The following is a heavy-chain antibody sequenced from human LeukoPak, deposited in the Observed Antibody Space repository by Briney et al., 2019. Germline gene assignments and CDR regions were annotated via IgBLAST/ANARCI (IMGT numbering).Heavy chain of an antibody. D-gene: IGHD3-10*01. CDR1: GYTFTSYG. J-gene: IGHJ4*02. CDR2: ISAYNGNT. V-gene: IGHV1-18*04. CDR3: ARDLAGWFGELLPDY. Sequence: GASVKVSCKASGYTFTSYGISWVRQAPGQGLEWMGWISAYNGNTNYAQKLQGRVTMTTDTSTSTAYMELRSLRSDDTAVYYCARDLAGWFGELLPDYWGQGTLVTVFS.